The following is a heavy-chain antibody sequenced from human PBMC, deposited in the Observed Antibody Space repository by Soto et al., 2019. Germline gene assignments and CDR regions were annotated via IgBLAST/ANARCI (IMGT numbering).Heavy chain of an antibody. V-gene: IGHV3-66*01. Sequence: GGSLRLSCAASGFTVSSNYMSWVRQAPGKGLEWVSVIYSGGSTYYADSVKGRFTISRDNSKNTLYLQMNSLRAEDTAVYYCASIFNHFYYGMDVWGQGTTVTVSS. D-gene: IGHD2-15*01. CDR1: GFTVSSNY. CDR2: IYSGGST. J-gene: IGHJ6*02. CDR3: ASIFNHFYYGMDV.